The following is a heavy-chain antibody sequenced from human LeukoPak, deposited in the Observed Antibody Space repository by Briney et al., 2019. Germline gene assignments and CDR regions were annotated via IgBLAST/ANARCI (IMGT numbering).Heavy chain of an antibody. CDR3: ARRVSSSGWFDP. CDR1: GYSFTSYW. CDR2: IDPSDSYT. V-gene: IGHV5-10-1*01. J-gene: IGHJ5*02. Sequence: GESLKISCKGSGYSFTSYWISWVRQMPGKGLEWMGRIDPSDSYTNYSPSFQGHVTISADKSISTACLQWSSLKASDTAMYYCARRVSSSGWFDPWGQGTLVTVSS. D-gene: IGHD6-6*01.